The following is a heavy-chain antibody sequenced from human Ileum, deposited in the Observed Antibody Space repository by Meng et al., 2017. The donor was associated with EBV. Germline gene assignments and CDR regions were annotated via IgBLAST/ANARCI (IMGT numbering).Heavy chain of an antibody. V-gene: IGHV4-61*01. CDR1: GVSLRSAHSF. CDR2: MSYSGST. J-gene: IGHJ4*02. D-gene: IGHD1-26*01. Sequence: PRPCLLKPSATLSLTCTVSGVSLRSAHSFWPWIRQPPGKGLEWIGYMSYSGSTNYSPPLESRVTISVDTSKNQFSLKLSSVTAADTAVYYCAGDPHSGSPHWGQGTLVTVSS. CDR3: AGDPHSGSPH.